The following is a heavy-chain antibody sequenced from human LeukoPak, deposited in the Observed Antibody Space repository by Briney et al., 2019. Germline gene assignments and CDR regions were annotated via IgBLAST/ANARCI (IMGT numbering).Heavy chain of an antibody. D-gene: IGHD5-18*01. CDR2: ITGSGGTT. CDR1: GFTFSNYA. J-gene: IGHJ6*02. CDR3: ATRQRSGYYYGMDV. V-gene: IGHV3-23*01. Sequence: GGSLRLSCAASGFTFSNYAMTWVRQAPGKGLEWVSSITGSGGTTYYADSVKGRFTISRDSSKNTLYFQMNTLRAEDTAVYYCATRQRSGYYYGMDVWGQGTTVTVSS.